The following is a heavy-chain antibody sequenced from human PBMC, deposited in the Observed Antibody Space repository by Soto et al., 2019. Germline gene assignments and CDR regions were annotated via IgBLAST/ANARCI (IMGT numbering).Heavy chain of an antibody. CDR3: ARRERAAGTDWWFDP. Sequence: SETLSLTCTVSGGSISSSSFHWGWIRQPPGKVLEGIGRIYYSGSTYYSPSLKSRVTISVDTSKNQFSLKLSSVTAADTAVYYCARRERAAGTDWWFDPWGQGTLVTVS. V-gene: IGHV4-39*01. J-gene: IGHJ5*02. CDR1: GGSISSSSFH. CDR2: IYYSGST. D-gene: IGHD6-13*01.